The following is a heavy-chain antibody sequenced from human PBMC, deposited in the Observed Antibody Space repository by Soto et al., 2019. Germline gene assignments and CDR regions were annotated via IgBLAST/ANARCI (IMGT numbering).Heavy chain of an antibody. CDR3: ARLGRLGYDLGTYYLDY. J-gene: IGHJ4*02. Sequence: EVQLVQSGAEVKKTGESLRISCKGSGYSFTNYWISWVRQMPGKGLEWMGRIDPSDSYTNYSPSFQGHVTISADKSISTAYLQWSSLKASDTAMYYCARLGRLGYDLGTYYLDYWGQGTLVTVSS. D-gene: IGHD5-12*01. CDR1: GYSFTNYW. V-gene: IGHV5-10-1*01. CDR2: IDPSDSYT.